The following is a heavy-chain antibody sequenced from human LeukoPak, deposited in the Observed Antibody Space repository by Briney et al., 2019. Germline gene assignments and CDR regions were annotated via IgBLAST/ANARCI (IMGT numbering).Heavy chain of an antibody. J-gene: IGHJ4*02. V-gene: IGHV1-8*01. Sequence: GASVKVSCKASGYTFTTYDINWVRQAAGQGLEWMGWMNPNSGNTVYAQNFQGRVTMTRNISINTVYMELSSLSSEDTAVYYCARANRAVFKFFFSGGLGLYYFDYGGQGPLITVSP. CDR3: ARANRAVFKFFFSGGLGLYYFDY. D-gene: IGHD3-10*01. CDR2: MNPNSGNT. CDR1: GYTFTTYD.